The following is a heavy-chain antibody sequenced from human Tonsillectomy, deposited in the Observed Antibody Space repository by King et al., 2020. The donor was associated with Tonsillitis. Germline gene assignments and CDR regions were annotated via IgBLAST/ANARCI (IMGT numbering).Heavy chain of an antibody. V-gene: IGHV4-30-4*01. D-gene: IGHD3-3*01. CDR1: GGSISRGDLY. J-gene: IGHJ5*02. Sequence: QLQESGPGLVKASQTLSLTCTVSGGSISRGDLYWSWVRQPPGKGLEWIGYIDYTGNSYYNPSLKGGVILSVDTSKNQFSLRLTSVTAADTAVYYCARVSTSDLAFKWFDLWGQGSLVTVSS. CDR2: IDYTGNS. CDR3: ARVSTSDLAFKWFDL.